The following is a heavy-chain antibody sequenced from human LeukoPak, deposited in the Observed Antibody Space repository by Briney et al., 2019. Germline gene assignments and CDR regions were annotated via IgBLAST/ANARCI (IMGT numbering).Heavy chain of an antibody. Sequence: ASVKVSCKASGYTFTSYAFSWVRQAPGQGLEWMGWISAYNGNTNYAQKLQGRVTMTTDTSTSTAYMELRSLRSDDTAVYYCARVSGSIAAAGRKYNWFDPWGQGTLVTVSS. CDR3: ARVSGSIAAAGRKYNWFDP. CDR2: ISAYNGNT. J-gene: IGHJ5*02. D-gene: IGHD6-13*01. V-gene: IGHV1-18*01. CDR1: GYTFTSYA.